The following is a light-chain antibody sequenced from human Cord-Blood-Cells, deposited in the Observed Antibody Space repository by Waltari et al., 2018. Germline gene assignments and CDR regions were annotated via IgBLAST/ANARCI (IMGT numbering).Light chain of an antibody. J-gene: IGKJ2*01. V-gene: IGKV1-39*01. CDR2: AAV. CDR3: QQSYSTLYT. Sequence: DIQMTQSPSSLSASVGDRVTITCRASQSISSYLNWYQQKPGKAPKLLIYAAVSLQIGVPSRFSGSGSVTDFTLTISSLQPEDFATYYCQQSYSTLYTFGQGTKLEIK. CDR1: QSISSY.